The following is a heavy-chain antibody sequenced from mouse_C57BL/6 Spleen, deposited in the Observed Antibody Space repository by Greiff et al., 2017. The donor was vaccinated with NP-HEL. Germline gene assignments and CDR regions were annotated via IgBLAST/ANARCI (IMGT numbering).Heavy chain of an antibody. CDR3: ARGREVSNYSDAMDD. J-gene: IGHJ4*01. V-gene: IGHV1-81*01. CDR1: GYTFTSYG. CDR2: IYPRSGNT. D-gene: IGHD2-1*01. Sequence: QVQLQQSGAELARPGASVKLSCKASGYTFTSYGISWVKQRTGQGLEWIGEIYPRSGNTYYNEKFKGKATLTADKSSSTAYMELRSLTSEDSAVYFGARGREVSNYSDAMDDWGQGTSVTVSS.